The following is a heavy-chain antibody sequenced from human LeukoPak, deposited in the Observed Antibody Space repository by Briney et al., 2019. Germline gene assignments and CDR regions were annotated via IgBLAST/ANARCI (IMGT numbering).Heavy chain of an antibody. CDR3: ARDRGTHYDFWSGYYKGNWFDP. Sequence: SETLSLTCTVSGVSISSSSYYWGWIRPPPGKGLEWIGSIYYSGSTYYNPSLKSRVTISVDTSKDQFSLKLSSVTAADTAVYYCARDRGTHYDFWSGYYKGNWFDPWGQGTLVTVSS. V-gene: IGHV4-39*07. CDR2: IYYSGST. J-gene: IGHJ5*02. D-gene: IGHD3-3*01. CDR1: GVSISSSSYY.